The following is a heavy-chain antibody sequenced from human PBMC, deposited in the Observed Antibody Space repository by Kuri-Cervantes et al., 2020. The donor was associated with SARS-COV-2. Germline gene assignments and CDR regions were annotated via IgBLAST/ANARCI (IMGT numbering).Heavy chain of an antibody. D-gene: IGHD2-2*01. CDR1: GYTFTGYY. Sequence: ASVKVSCKASGYTFTGYYMHWVRQAPGQGLDWMGWINPNSGGTNYAQKFQGRVTMTRDTSISTAYMELSSLRSEDTAVYYCARGGCSSTSCYYTYFDYWGQGTLVTVSS. V-gene: IGHV1-2*02. J-gene: IGHJ4*02. CDR3: ARGGCSSTSCYYTYFDY. CDR2: INPNSGGT.